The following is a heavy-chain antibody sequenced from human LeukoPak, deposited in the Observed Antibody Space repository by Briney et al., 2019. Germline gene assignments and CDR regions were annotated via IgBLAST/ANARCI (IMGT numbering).Heavy chain of an antibody. V-gene: IGHV4-34*01. Sequence: SSETLSLTCAVYGGSFSGYYWSWIRQPPGKGLEWIGEINHSGSTNYNASLKSRVTVSVDSSKNQFPLRLSSVTAADTAVYYCAPRGDIEHSYGYGKWFDPWGQGTRVTVSS. D-gene: IGHD5-18*01. CDR1: GGSFSGYY. CDR2: INHSGST. CDR3: APRGDIEHSYGYGKWFDP. J-gene: IGHJ5*02.